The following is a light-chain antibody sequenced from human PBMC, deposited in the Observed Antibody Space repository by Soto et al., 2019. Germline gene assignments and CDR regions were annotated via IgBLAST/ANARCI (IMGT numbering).Light chain of an antibody. V-gene: IGKV3-15*01. CDR2: GAS. CDR1: QSISSN. CDR3: QHYNNWPPLT. Sequence: EIVMTQSPATLSLSRGEGATLSCRASQSISSNLAWYQQKPGQAPRLLIYGASTRAPDIPARFSGSGSGTEFTLTISSLQSADFAVYYCQHYNNWPPLTFGGGTKVDIK. J-gene: IGKJ4*01.